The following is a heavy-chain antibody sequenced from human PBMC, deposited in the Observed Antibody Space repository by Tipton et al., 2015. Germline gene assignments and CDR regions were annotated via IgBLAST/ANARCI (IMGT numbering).Heavy chain of an antibody. CDR3: ARGRYYDFWSGYYLNPYFDY. Sequence: TLSLTCTVSGGSISSHYWSWIRQSPGKGLEWIGYISYSGSTNYNPSLKSRVTMSVDKSKNHFSLKLSSVTAADTAVYYCARGRYYDFWSGYYLNPYFDYWGQGTLVTVSS. CDR1: GGSISSHY. D-gene: IGHD3-3*01. V-gene: IGHV4-59*11. CDR2: ISYSGST. J-gene: IGHJ4*02.